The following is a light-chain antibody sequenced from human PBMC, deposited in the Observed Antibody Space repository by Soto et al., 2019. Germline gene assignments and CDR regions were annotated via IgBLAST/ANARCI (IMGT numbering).Light chain of an antibody. Sequence: AIRMTQSPSSFSASTGDRVTITCRASQGISSYLAWYQQKPGKAPKLLIYAASTLQSGVPSRFSGSGPGTDVTLTISCLQSEDFATYYCQQYYSYPRTFGQGTKVEIK. CDR3: QQYYSYPRT. V-gene: IGKV1-8*01. CDR2: AAS. CDR1: QGISSY. J-gene: IGKJ1*01.